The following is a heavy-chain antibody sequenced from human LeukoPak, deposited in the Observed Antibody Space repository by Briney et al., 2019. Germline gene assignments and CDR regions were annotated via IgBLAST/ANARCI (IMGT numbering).Heavy chain of an antibody. D-gene: IGHD3-3*01. CDR2: IKEDSSDK. V-gene: IGHV3-7*01. CDR1: GFTFNKWW. J-gene: IGHJ5*01. Sequence: GGSLRLSCAASGFTFNKWWMNWVRQAPGHGLELVANIKEDSSDKNYVDSMKGRFTISRDNAKNSLYLQMNSLTAEDTAVYYCARESGRFRFDSWGQGTLVTVSS. CDR3: ARESGRFRFDS.